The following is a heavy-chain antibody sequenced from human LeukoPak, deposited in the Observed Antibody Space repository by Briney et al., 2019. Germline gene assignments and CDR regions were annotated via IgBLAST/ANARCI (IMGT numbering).Heavy chain of an antibody. CDR2: INPNSGGT. J-gene: IGHJ4*02. CDR3: NIGTDLRYFDY. Sequence: ASVKVSCKASGYTFTDYYMHWVRQAPGQGLEWMGWINPNSGGTNYAQKFQGRVTLTRDTSINTAYMELSSLTSVDTAVYFCNIGTDLRYFDYWGQGSLVTVSS. V-gene: IGHV1-2*02. D-gene: IGHD6-13*01. CDR1: GYTFTDYY.